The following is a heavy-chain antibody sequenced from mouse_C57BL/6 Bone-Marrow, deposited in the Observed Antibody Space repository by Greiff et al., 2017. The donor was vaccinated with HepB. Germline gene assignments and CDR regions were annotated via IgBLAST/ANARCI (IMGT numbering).Heavy chain of an antibody. Sequence: QVQLQQSGPELVKPGASVKISCKASGYAFSSSWMNWVKQRPGKGLEWIGRIYPGDGDTNYNGKFKGKATLTADKSSSTAYMQLSSLTSEDSAVYFCGRGGYYGSSYDWYFDVWGTGTTVTVSS. J-gene: IGHJ1*03. CDR2: IYPGDGDT. V-gene: IGHV1-82*01. CDR3: GRGGYYGSSYDWYFDV. CDR1: GYAFSSSW. D-gene: IGHD1-1*01.